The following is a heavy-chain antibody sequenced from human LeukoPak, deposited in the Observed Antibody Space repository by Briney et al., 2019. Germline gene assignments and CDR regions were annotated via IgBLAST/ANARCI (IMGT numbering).Heavy chain of an antibody. J-gene: IGHJ4*02. Sequence: GGSLRLSCAASGFTFDDYAMHWVRQAPGKGLEWVSLISGDGGSTYYADSVKGRFTISRDNSKNSLYLQMNSLRAEDTAVYYCAKGPRLLFSSGSRFFDYWGQGTLVTVSS. CDR1: GFTFDDYA. CDR3: AKGPRLLFSSGSRFFDY. CDR2: ISGDGGST. D-gene: IGHD3-22*01. V-gene: IGHV3-43*02.